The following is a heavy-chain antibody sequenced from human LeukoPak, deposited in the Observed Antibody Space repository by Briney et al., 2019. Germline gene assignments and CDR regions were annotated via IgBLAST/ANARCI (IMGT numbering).Heavy chain of an antibody. CDR3: AKVRYSSGWYYFDS. CDR2: MNPNSGHT. Sequence: ASVKVSCKASGYTFSSYDINWVRQATGQGLEWMGWMNPNSGHTGYAQKFQGRLTMTRNTSISTAYMELSSLRSEDTAVYYCAKVRYSSGWYYFDSWGQGTLVTVSS. J-gene: IGHJ4*02. CDR1: GYTFSSYD. V-gene: IGHV1-8*01. D-gene: IGHD6-19*01.